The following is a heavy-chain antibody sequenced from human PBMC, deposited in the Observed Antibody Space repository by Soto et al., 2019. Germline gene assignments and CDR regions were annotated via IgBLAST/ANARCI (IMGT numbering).Heavy chain of an antibody. CDR1: GYTFTGYY. Sequence: ASVKDSCKASGYTFTGYYMHWVRQAPGQGLEWMGWINPNSGGTNYAQKFQGRVTMTRDTSISTAYMELSRLRSDDTAVYYCARDKKRITIFGVVTHYGMDVWGQGTTVTVSS. J-gene: IGHJ6*02. V-gene: IGHV1-2*02. CDR3: ARDKKRITIFGVVTHYGMDV. CDR2: INPNSGGT. D-gene: IGHD3-3*01.